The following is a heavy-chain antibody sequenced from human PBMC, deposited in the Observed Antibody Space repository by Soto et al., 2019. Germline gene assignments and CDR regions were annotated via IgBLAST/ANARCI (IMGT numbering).Heavy chain of an antibody. CDR3: ARGDCTNGVCYYFDY. D-gene: IGHD2-8*01. V-gene: IGHV4-34*01. CDR2: INHSGST. Sequence: SETLSLTCAVYGGSFSGYYWSWIRQPPGKGLEWIGEINHSGSTNYNPSLKSRVTISVDTSKNQFSLKLSSVTAADTAVYYCARGDCTNGVCYYFDYWGQGTLVTVSS. CDR1: GGSFSGYY. J-gene: IGHJ4*02.